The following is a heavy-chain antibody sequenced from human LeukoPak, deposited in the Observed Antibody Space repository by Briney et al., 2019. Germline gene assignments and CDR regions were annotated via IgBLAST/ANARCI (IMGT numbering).Heavy chain of an antibody. V-gene: IGHV1-3*03. D-gene: IGHD3-9*01. CDR1: GYTFTTYA. CDR2: INAGNGNT. J-gene: IGHJ4*02. Sequence: GASVKVSCKASGYTFTTYAMHWVRQAPGQGLEWMGWINAGNGNTKYSQEFQGRVTITRDTSARTAYMELSSLRSEDMAVYYCARLYYDILTGYYLFDYWGQGTLVTVSS. CDR3: ARLYYDILTGYYLFDY.